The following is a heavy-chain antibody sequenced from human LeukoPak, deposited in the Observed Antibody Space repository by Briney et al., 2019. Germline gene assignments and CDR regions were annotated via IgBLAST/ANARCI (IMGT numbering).Heavy chain of an antibody. V-gene: IGHV3-30*18. CDR2: ISYDGSNK. Sequence: GGSLRLSCAASGFTFSSYGMHWVRQAPGKGLEWVAVISYDGSNKYYADSVKGRFTISRDNSKNTLYLQMNSLRAEDTAVYYCAKDPVSTGTTGGYWGQGTLVTVSS. J-gene: IGHJ4*02. D-gene: IGHD1-1*01. CDR1: GFTFSSYG. CDR3: AKDPVSTGTTGGY.